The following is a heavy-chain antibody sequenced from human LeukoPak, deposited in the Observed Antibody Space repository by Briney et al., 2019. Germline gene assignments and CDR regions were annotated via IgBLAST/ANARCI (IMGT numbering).Heavy chain of an antibody. CDR2: IYYSGST. CDR1: GGSISRYY. CDR3: ARIWAVAGTFDY. D-gene: IGHD6-19*01. Sequence: SETLSLTCTVSGGSISRYYWSWIRQPPGTGLEWIGYIYYSGSTNYNPSLKSRVTISVDTSKNQFSLKLSSVTAADTAVYYCARIWAVAGTFDYWGQGTLVTVSS. J-gene: IGHJ4*02. V-gene: IGHV4-59*08.